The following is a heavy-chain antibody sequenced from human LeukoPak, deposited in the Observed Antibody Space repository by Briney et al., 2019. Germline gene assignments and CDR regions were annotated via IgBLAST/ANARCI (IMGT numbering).Heavy chain of an antibody. CDR3: ASRYCTSTNCYAFDI. Sequence: GGSLRLSCAASGFIFDDYGMTWVRQAPGKGLEWVSSISSDSNYIFYADSVQGRFTISRDNAENSLFLQMNSLRAEDTAVYYCASRYCTSTNCYAFDIWGQGTMVTVSS. J-gene: IGHJ3*02. V-gene: IGHV3-21*01. D-gene: IGHD2-2*01. CDR1: GFIFDDYG. CDR2: ISSDSNYI.